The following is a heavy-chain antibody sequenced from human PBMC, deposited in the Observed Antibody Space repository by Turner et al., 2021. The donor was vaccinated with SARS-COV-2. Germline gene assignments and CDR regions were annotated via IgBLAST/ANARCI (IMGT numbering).Heavy chain of an antibody. CDR1: GCSLSSYY. Sequence: QVQLQESGPGLVKPSETLSLTCTVSGCSLSSYYWSWIRQPPGKGLEWIGYIYYSGSTNYNPSLKSRVTISVDTSKNQFSLKLSSVTAADTAVYYCARDMDYYDFWSGYQEYGMDVWGQGTTVTVSS. J-gene: IGHJ6*02. D-gene: IGHD3-3*01. V-gene: IGHV4-59*01. CDR2: IYYSGST. CDR3: ARDMDYYDFWSGYQEYGMDV.